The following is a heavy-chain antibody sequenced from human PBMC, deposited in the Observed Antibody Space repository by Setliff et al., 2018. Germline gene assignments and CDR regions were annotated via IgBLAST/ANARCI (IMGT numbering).Heavy chain of an antibody. J-gene: IGHJ6*03. Sequence: GGSLRLSCVGSGFSFSTYSMAWVRQAPGKGLQWVSGIYGGGGNGGRNTFYADSVKGRFTISRDNARNSLYLQMQSLRAEDTAVHYCAKSGQTSPYYYYYLDVWGKGTTVTVSS. CDR1: GFSFSTYS. V-gene: IGHV3-NL1*01. CDR3: AKSGQTSPYYYYYLDV. D-gene: IGHD6-25*01. CDR2: IYGGGGNGGRNT.